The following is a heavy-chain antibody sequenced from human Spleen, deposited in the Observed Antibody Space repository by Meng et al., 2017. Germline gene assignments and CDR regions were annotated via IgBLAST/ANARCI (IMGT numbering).Heavy chain of an antibody. CDR3: AREYGNTAYYDF. D-gene: IGHD2/OR15-2a*01. J-gene: IGHJ4*02. CDR1: GGSFSGYY. V-gene: IGHV4-34*01. Sequence: SETLSLTCVVSGGSFSGYYWTWIRQPPGKGLEWIGAINHSGSTNYNPSLKSRVTVSVATSKNQFSLKLTSVTAADTAVYYCAREYGNTAYYDFWGQGTLVTVSS. CDR2: INHSGST.